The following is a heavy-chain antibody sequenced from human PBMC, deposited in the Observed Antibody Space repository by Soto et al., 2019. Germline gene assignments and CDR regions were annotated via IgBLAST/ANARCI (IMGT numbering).Heavy chain of an antibody. CDR3: AKTLGGSGPAYCSVGSCYASWYYYYMDV. CDR1: GFTFSSYA. J-gene: IGHJ6*03. V-gene: IGHV3-23*01. CDR2: ISGSGGST. D-gene: IGHD2-15*01. Sequence: PGGSLRLSCAASGFTFSSYAMSWVRQAPGKGLEWVSAISGSGGSTYYADSVKGRFTISRDNSKNTLYLQMNSLRAEDTAVYYCAKTLGGSGPAYCSVGSCYASWYYYYMDVWGKGTTVTVS.